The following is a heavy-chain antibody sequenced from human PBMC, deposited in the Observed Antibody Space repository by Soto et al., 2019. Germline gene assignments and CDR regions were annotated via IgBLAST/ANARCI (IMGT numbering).Heavy chain of an antibody. CDR3: ARAPNPGPSYNWFDP. J-gene: IGHJ5*02. CDR1: GGSISSYY. V-gene: IGHV4-4*07. Sequence: QVQLQESGPGLVKPSETLSLTCTVSGGSISSYYWSWIRQPAGKGLEWIGRIYTSGSTNYNPSLKRRVTMSVDTSKNQFSLKLSSVTAADTAVYYCARAPNPGPSYNWFDPWGQGTLVTVSS. CDR2: IYTSGST.